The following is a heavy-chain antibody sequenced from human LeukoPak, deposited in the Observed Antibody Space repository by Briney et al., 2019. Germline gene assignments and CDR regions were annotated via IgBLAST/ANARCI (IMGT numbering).Heavy chain of an antibody. J-gene: IGHJ4*02. Sequence: PGGSLRLSCAASGFTFSSYWMHRVRQAPGKGLVWVSRINSDGSSTSYADSVKGRFTISRDNAKNTLYLQMNSLRAEDTAVYYCASTPFYVFWSGYYGGFDYWGQGTLVTVSS. CDR2: INSDGSST. CDR1: GFTFSSYW. D-gene: IGHD3-3*01. CDR3: ASTPFYVFWSGYYGGFDY. V-gene: IGHV3-74*01.